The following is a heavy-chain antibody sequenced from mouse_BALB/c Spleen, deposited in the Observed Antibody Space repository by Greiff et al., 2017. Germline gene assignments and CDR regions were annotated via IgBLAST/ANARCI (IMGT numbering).Heavy chain of an antibody. CDR3: ARREEDYDMDD. CDR2: INSGSSTN. Sequence: EVQLVQSGAGLVQPGGSLKLSCAVSGFTFSSVCTHWVRQAPAKGLVWVAYINSGSSTNNYADTVKGRFTISRDNPKNTLFLQMTSLRSEDTAMYSSARREEDYDMDDWGEGTTVTVSS. CDR1: GFTFSSVC. D-gene: IGHD2-4*01. V-gene: IGHV5-17*02. J-gene: IGHJ1*01.